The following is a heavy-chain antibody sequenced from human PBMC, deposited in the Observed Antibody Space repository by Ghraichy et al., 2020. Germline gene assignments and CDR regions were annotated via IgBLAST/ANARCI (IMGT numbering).Heavy chain of an antibody. CDR3: AKCLRYSSSCYMGD. Sequence: GESLNISCAASGFTFSSYAMSWVRQAPGKGLEWVSAISGSGGSTYYADSVKGRFTISRDNSKNTLYLQMNSLRAEDTAVYYCAKCLRYSSSCYMGDWGQGTLVTVSS. CDR2: ISGSGGST. J-gene: IGHJ4*02. V-gene: IGHV3-23*01. D-gene: IGHD6-13*01. CDR1: GFTFSSYA.